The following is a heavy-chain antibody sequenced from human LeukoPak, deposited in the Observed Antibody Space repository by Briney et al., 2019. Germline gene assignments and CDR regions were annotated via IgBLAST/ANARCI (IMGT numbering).Heavy chain of an antibody. CDR3: ARQTYYYGSGTYYYYFDY. V-gene: IGHV3-33*01. D-gene: IGHD3-10*01. Sequence: GRSLRLSCAASGFTFSSYDMHWVRQGPGKGLEWVTVIWADATNKYYADSVKGRFTISRDNSTNTLYLQMNSLRAEDTAVYFCARQTYYYGSGTYYYYFDYWGQGTLVTVSS. CDR2: IWADATNK. J-gene: IGHJ4*02. CDR1: GFTFSSYD.